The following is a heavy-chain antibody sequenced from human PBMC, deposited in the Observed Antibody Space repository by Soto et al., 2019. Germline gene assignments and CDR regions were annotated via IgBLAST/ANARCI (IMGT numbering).Heavy chain of an antibody. J-gene: IGHJ6*02. D-gene: IGHD3-10*01. Sequence: LSLTCTVSGGSVSSGSYYWSWIRQPPGKGLEWIGYIYYSGSTNYNPSLKSRVTISVDTSKNQFSLKLSSVTAADTTVYYCARGKGVPASYYYYGMDVWGQGTTVTVSS. V-gene: IGHV4-61*01. CDR2: IYYSGST. CDR3: ARGKGVPASYYYYGMDV. CDR1: GGSVSSGSYY.